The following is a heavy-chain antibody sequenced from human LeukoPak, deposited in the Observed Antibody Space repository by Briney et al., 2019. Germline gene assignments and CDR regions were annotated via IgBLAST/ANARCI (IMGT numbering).Heavy chain of an antibody. CDR2: INSDGSST. J-gene: IGHJ5*02. CDR1: GFTFSSYW. CDR3: ARGVVPADWFDP. D-gene: IGHD2-2*01. V-gene: IGHV3-74*01. Sequence: PGGSLRLSCAASGFTFSSYWMHWVRQAPGKGLVWVSRINSDGSSTSYADSVKGRFTISRDNAENTLYLQMNSLRAEDTAVYYCARGVVPADWFDPWGQGTLVTVSS.